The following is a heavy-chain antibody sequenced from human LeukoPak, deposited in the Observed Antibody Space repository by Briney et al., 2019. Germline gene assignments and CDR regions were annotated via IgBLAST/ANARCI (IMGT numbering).Heavy chain of an antibody. Sequence: PSETLSLTCTVSGGSISSGGYYWSWIRQHPGKGLEWIGYIYYSGSTYYNPSLKSRVTISVDTSKNQFSLKLSSVTAADTAVYYCARDRVGYYDSSGYLDYWGQGTLVTVSS. D-gene: IGHD3-22*01. V-gene: IGHV4-30-4*08. J-gene: IGHJ4*02. CDR1: GGSISSGGYY. CDR2: IYYSGST. CDR3: ARDRVGYYDSSGYLDY.